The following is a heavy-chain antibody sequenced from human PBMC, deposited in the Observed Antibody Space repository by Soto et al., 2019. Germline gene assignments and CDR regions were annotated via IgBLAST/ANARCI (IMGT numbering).Heavy chain of an antibody. CDR1: GGSISSGDYY. J-gene: IGHJ4*02. CDR2: IYYSGST. CDR3: ARGVATRREPHFDY. V-gene: IGHV4-30-4*01. D-gene: IGHD5-12*01. Sequence: PSETLSLTCTVSGGSISSGDYYWSWIRQPPGKGLEWIGYIYYSGSTYYNPSLKGRVTISVDRSKNQFSLKLSSVTAADTAVYYCARGVATRREPHFDYWGQGTLVTVSS.